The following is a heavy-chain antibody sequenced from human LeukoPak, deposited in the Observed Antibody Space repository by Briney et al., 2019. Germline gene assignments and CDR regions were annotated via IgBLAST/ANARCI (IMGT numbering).Heavy chain of an antibody. CDR2: INHSGST. CDR3: ASFPRSSSWARWFDP. V-gene: IGHV4-34*01. J-gene: IGHJ5*02. CDR1: GGSFSGYY. D-gene: IGHD6-13*01. Sequence: SETLSLTCAVYGGSFSGYYWSWIRQPPGKGLEWIGEINHSGSTNYNPSLKSRVTISVDKSKNQFSLKLSSVPAADTAVYYCASFPRSSSWARWFDPWGQGTLVTVSS.